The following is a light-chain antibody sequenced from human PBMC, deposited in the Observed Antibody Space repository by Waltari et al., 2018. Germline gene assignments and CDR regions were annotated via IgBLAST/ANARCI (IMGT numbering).Light chain of an antibody. CDR2: GAS. CDR3: RHYGSPVPT. CDR1: QSVSNSY. J-gene: IGKJ3*01. Sequence: IVLTQSPGTLSLSPGERATLYCRASQSVSNSYLAWYQQKPGQAPRLLLYGASSRATGIPNRFTGSGSGTDSTLTITKLQPEDFAVYYCRHYGSPVPTFGPGTKVDIK. V-gene: IGKV3-20*01.